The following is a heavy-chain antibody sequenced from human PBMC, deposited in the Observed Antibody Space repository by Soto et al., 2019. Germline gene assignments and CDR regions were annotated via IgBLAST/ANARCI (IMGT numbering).Heavy chain of an antibody. CDR2: ISSSGYI. D-gene: IGHD2-15*01. V-gene: IGHV3-21*01. CDR3: ARDCSGGSCYPGTDV. J-gene: IGHJ6*02. CDR1: GFNFNSYT. Sequence: GGSLRLSCAASGFNFNSYTINWVRQAPGKRLEWLSSISSSGYIFSTDSVRGRFTTSRDNAKNSVYLHINSLRAEDTAVYFCARDCSGGSCYPGTDVWGQGTTVTVSS.